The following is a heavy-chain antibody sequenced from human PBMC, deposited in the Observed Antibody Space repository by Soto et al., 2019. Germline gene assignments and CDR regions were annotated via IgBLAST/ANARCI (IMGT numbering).Heavy chain of an antibody. J-gene: IGHJ2*01. CDR3: ARRGSSSVYFDL. CDR2: IYYSGST. V-gene: IGHV4-59*01. CDR1: GGSISSYY. Sequence: QVQLQESGPGLVKPSETLSLTCTVSGGSISSYYWSWIRQPPGKGLEWIGYIYYSGSTNYNPSLRSRGTISVDTSKNQFSLKLNSVTAADTAVYYCARRGSSSVYFDLWGRGTLVTVSS. D-gene: IGHD6-6*01.